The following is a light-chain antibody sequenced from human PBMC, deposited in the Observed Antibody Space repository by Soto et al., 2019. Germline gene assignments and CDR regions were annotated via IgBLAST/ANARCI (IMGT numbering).Light chain of an antibody. CDR2: EDN. Sequence: QSALTQPASVSGSPGQSITISCTGTTSDVRRYNLVSWFQQHPGKAPKLLIYEDNKRPSGISDRFSASKSGNTASLTISGLQIEDEADYYCCSYAGSSTSLYVFGTGTKLTVL. CDR1: TSDVRRYNL. CDR3: CSYAGSSTSLYV. J-gene: IGLJ1*01. V-gene: IGLV2-23*01.